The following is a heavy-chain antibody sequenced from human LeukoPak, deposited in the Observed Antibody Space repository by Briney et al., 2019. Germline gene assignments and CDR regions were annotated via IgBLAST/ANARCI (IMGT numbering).Heavy chain of an antibody. CDR1: GYTFTSYG. J-gene: IGHJ4*02. Sequence: GASVNVSCKASGYTFTSYGISWVWYATRQGLEWRGWMSAYNGNTNYAQKTQCRVTMTTDTSSSTAYMELRSLRSDDTAVYYCAGDLGAMVLGYWGQGTLVTVSS. CDR2: MSAYNGNT. CDR3: AGDLGAMVLGY. V-gene: IGHV1-18*01. D-gene: IGHD3-10*01.